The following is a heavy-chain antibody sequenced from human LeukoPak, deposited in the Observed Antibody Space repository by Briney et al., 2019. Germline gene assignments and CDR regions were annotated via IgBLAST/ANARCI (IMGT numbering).Heavy chain of an antibody. CDR2: INHSGST. CDR3: ASSNQDLGYCSGGSCGSVDY. V-gene: IGHV4-34*01. J-gene: IGHJ4*02. D-gene: IGHD2-15*01. Sequence: SETLSLTCTVCGGSFSGYYWSWIRQPPGKGLEWIGEINHSGSTNYNPSLKSRVTISVDTSKNQFSLKLSSVTAADTAVYYCASSNQDLGYCSGGSCGSVDYWGQGTLVTVSS. CDR1: GGSFSGYY.